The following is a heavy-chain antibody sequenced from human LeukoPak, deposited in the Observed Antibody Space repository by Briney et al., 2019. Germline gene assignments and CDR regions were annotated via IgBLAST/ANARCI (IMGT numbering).Heavy chain of an antibody. J-gene: IGHJ4*02. D-gene: IGHD6-19*01. CDR1: GGSISSYY. Sequence: PSETLSLTCTVSGGSISSYYWSWIRQPPGKGLEWIGYIYYSGSTNYNPSLKSRATISVDTSKNQLSLKLSSVTAADTAVYYCARYSSGWYNYFDYWGQGTLVTVSS. CDR3: ARYSSGWYNYFDY. CDR2: IYYSGST. V-gene: IGHV4-59*01.